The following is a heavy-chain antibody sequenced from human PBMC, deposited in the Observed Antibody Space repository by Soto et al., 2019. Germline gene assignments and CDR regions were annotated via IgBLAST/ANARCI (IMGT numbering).Heavy chain of an antibody. D-gene: IGHD6-6*01. V-gene: IGHV4-30-4*01. CDR2: IYYSGST. Sequence: SETLSLTCTVSGGSISSNYWSWIRQPPGKGLEWIGYIYYSGSTFYNPSLKSRLTISVDTSKNQFSLKLSSVTAADTAVYYCARERPDGARLDPWGQGTLVTVSS. CDR1: GGSISSNY. J-gene: IGHJ5*02. CDR3: ARERPDGARLDP.